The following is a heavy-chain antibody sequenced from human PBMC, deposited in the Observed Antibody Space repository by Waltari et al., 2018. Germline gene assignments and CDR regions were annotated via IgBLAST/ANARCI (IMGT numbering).Heavy chain of an antibody. J-gene: IGHJ4*02. V-gene: IGHV4-34*01. D-gene: IGHD3-10*01. Sequence: QVQLQQWGAGLLKPSETLSLTCAVYGGSFSGYYWSWIRQPPGKGLEWIGEINHSGSTNYNPSLKSRVTISVDTSKNQFSLKLSSVTAADTAVYYCARGTHYYGSGSYLRPYYFDYWGQGTLVTVSS. CDR2: INHSGST. CDR3: ARGTHYYGSGSYLRPYYFDY. CDR1: GGSFSGYY.